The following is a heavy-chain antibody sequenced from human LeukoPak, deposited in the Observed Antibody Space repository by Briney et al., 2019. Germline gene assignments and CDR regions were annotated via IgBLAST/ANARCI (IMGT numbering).Heavy chain of an antibody. V-gene: IGHV1-18*01. J-gene: IGHJ4*02. Sequence: GASVKVSCKASGYTFTSYGISWVRQAPGQGLEWMGWISGYNDNTNYAQRLQGRVTMTTDTSTSTAYMELRSLRSDDTAVYYCAREHIVVVTAISTLDYWGQGTLVTVSS. CDR2: ISGYNDNT. CDR1: GYTFTSYG. D-gene: IGHD2-21*02. CDR3: AREHIVVVTAISTLDY.